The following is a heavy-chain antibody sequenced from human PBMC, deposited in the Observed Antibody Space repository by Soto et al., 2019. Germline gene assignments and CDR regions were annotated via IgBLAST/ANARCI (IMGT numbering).Heavy chain of an antibody. J-gene: IGHJ1*01. V-gene: IGHV1-18*01. CDR1: GYNFFDYG. CDR3: ARGRTVSSIGPLLV. D-gene: IGHD1-1*01. Sequence: QLQLVQSGAEVKKPGASVKVSCKASGYNFFDYGVNWVRQAPGQGLEWMGWVSPKSGNTDFARKVQGRGTMTADTSTNTAYLELRGLRSDDTAVYYCARGRTVSSIGPLLVWGQGTLVSVSS. CDR2: VSPKSGNT.